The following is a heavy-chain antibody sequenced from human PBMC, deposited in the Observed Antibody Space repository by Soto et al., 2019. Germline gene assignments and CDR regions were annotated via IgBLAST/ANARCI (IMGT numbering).Heavy chain of an antibody. CDR2: ISAYNGNT. D-gene: IGHD5-12*01. CDR3: AKLEMATLGDWFDP. J-gene: IGHJ5*02. CDR1: GYTFTSYG. Sequence: GASVKVSCKASGYTFTSYGISWVRQAPGQGLEWMGWISAYNGNTNYAQKLQGRVTMTTDTSTSTAYMELRSLRSDDTAMYYCAKLEMATLGDWFDPWGQGTLVTVSS. V-gene: IGHV1-18*01.